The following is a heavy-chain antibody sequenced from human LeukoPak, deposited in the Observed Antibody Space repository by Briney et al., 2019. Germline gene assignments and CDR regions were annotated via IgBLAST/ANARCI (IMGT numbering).Heavy chain of an antibody. CDR2: MNPNNGDT. D-gene: IGHD6-19*01. Sequence: ASVKVSCKASGYDFSRYDINWVRLAPGQGLECMGWMNPNNGDTDYAQNFQGRVTMTRDTSMSTAYMELSSLRSEDTALYYCARGRIRYDDYSSGWFVFFEFWGQGSLVTVSS. J-gene: IGHJ4*02. CDR3: ARGRIRYDDYSSGWFVFFEF. V-gene: IGHV1-8*01. CDR1: GYDFSRYD.